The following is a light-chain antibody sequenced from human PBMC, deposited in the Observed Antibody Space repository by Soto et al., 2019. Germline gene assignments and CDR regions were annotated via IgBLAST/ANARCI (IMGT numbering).Light chain of an antibody. Sequence: QLVLTQSPSASASLGASVKLTCTLSSGHSNYAIAWHQQQPEKGPRFLMKLNSDGSHSKGDGIADRFSGSSSGAERYLTISTLLSEDEADYYCQTWVTGILIFGGGTKLTVL. V-gene: IGLV4-69*01. CDR3: QTWVTGILI. J-gene: IGLJ2*01. CDR2: LNSDGSH. CDR1: SGHSNYA.